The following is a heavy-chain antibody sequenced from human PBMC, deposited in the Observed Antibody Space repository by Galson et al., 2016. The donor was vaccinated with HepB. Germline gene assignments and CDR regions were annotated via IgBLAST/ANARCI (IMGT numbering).Heavy chain of an antibody. CDR1: GGSISSCSYY. Sequence: TLSLTCTVSGGSISSCSYYWSWIRQPAGKGLEWIGRIYTSGSTNYNPSLKSRVTISVDTSKNQFSLKLSSVTAADTAVYYCARGYDFWGGYGGGNWIDTWGQGTLVTVSS. CDR3: ARGYDFWGGYGGGNWIDT. V-gene: IGHV4-61*02. CDR2: IYTSGST. J-gene: IGHJ5*02. D-gene: IGHD3-3*01.